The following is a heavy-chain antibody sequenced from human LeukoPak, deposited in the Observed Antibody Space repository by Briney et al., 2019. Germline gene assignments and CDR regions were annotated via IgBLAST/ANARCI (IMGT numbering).Heavy chain of an antibody. D-gene: IGHD6-6*01. CDR2: ISYDGSNK. Sequence: GGSLRLSCAASGFTFSSYAMHWVRQAPGKGLEWVAVISYDGSNKYYADSVKGRFTISRDNSKNTLYLQMNSLRAEDTAVYYCARGRAARPPSDYWGQGTLVTVSS. CDR3: ARGRAARPPSDY. J-gene: IGHJ4*02. CDR1: GFTFSSYA. V-gene: IGHV3-30-3*01.